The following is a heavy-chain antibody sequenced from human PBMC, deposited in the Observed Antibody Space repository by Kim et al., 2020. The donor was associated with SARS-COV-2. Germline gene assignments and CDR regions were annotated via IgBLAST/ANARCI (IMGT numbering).Heavy chain of an antibody. Sequence: SVKVSCKASGGTFSSYAISWVRQAPGQGLEWMGGIIPIFGTANYAQKFQGRVTITADESTSTAYMELSSLRSEDTAVYYCARQTDCSSTSCYSYYGMDVWGQGTTVTVSS. D-gene: IGHD2-2*02. CDR3: ARQTDCSSTSCYSYYGMDV. CDR1: GGTFSSYA. V-gene: IGHV1-69*13. J-gene: IGHJ6*02. CDR2: IIPIFGTA.